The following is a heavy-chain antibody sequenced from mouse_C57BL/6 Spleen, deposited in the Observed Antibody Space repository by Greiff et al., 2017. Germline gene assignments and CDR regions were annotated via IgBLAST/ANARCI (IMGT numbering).Heavy chain of an antibody. V-gene: IGHV1-5*01. CDR3: TIDYDGGAWFAY. J-gene: IGHJ3*01. Sequence: EVQLVESGTVLARPGASVKMSCKTSGYTFTSYWMHWVKQRPGQGLEWIGAIYPGNSDTSYNQKFKGKAKLTAVTSASTAYMELSSLTNEDSAVYYCTIDYDGGAWFAYWGQGTLVTVSA. D-gene: IGHD2-4*01. CDR1: GYTFTSYW. CDR2: IYPGNSDT.